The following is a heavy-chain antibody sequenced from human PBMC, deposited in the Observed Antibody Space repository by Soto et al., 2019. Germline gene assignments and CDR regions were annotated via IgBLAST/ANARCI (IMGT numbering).Heavy chain of an antibody. Sequence: LRLSCAASGFSVSSNYMSWVRQAPGKGLEWVSLIYSGGSTYYADSVKGRFTISRDNSKNTLFLQMNSLRAEDTAVYYCARAIAQDWFDPWGQGTRVTVAS. J-gene: IGHJ5*02. V-gene: IGHV3-53*01. CDR1: GFSVSSNY. CDR2: IYSGGST. CDR3: ARAIAQDWFDP. D-gene: IGHD6-13*01.